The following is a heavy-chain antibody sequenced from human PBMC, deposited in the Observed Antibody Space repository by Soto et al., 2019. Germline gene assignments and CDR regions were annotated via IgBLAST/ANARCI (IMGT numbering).Heavy chain of an antibody. CDR1: GYTFTGYY. Sequence: QVQLVQSGAEVMKPGASVKVSCKASGYTFTGYYMHWVRQAPGQGLEWMGWINPNSGGTNYAQKFQGWVTMTRDTSISTAYMELSRLRSDDTAVYYCARGELATGTTYRDSYGMDVWGQGTTVTVSS. V-gene: IGHV1-2*04. CDR2: INPNSGGT. CDR3: ARGELATGTTYRDSYGMDV. J-gene: IGHJ6*02. D-gene: IGHD1-1*01.